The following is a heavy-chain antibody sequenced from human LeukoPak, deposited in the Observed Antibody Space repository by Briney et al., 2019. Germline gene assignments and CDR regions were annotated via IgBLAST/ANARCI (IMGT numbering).Heavy chain of an antibody. CDR1: GYTFTSYA. J-gene: IGHJ5*02. CDR2: ISAYNGNT. Sequence: ASVKVSCKASGYTFTSYAMNWVRQAPGQGLEWMGWISAYNGNTNYAQKLQGRVTMTTDTSTSTAYMELRSLRSDDTAVYYCARDLYDFWSGYPVGQSKFDPWGQGTLVTVSS. D-gene: IGHD3-3*01. CDR3: ARDLYDFWSGYPVGQSKFDP. V-gene: IGHV1-18*01.